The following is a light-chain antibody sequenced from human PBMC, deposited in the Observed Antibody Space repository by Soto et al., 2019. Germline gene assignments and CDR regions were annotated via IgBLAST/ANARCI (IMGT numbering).Light chain of an antibody. CDR1: SSDVGGYNY. J-gene: IGLJ2*01. V-gene: IGLV2-14*01. CDR3: SSYTSSSTVV. CDR2: DVS. Sequence: QSALTQPASVSGSPGQSITISCTGTSSDVGGYNYVSWYQQHPGKAPKLMIYDVSNRPSGVSDRFSGSKSGNTASLTISGLPAEDEADYYCSSYTSSSTVVFGGATKLTVL.